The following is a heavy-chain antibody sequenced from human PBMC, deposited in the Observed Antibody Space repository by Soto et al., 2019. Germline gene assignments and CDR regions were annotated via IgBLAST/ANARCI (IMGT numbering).Heavy chain of an antibody. J-gene: IGHJ6*02. V-gene: IGHV3-53*01. CDR2: IYSGGST. Sequence: GGSLRLSCAVSGFTVSSNYMSWVRQAQGKGLEWVSVIYSGGSTNYADSVKGRFTISRDNPENTLYLQMNSLRAEDTAMHYCARETGGRYSYGMDVWGQGTLVTVSS. CDR1: GFTVSSNY. D-gene: IGHD1-1*01. CDR3: ARETGGRYSYGMDV.